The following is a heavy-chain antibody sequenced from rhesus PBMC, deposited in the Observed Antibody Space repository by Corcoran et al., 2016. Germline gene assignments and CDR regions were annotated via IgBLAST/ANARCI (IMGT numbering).Heavy chain of an antibody. CDR2: IYGSSTNT. CDR1: GGSISDSYR. D-gene: IGHD2-27*01. Sequence: QVQLQESGPGVVKPSETLSLTCAVSGGSISDSYRWSWIRQPPGKGLEWIWYIYGSSTNTNYNPSLKSRCTISKYTSKNEFSLKLSSVTSADAAVYYCARDIWAPVVFTARGVGLYFDYWGQGDLVTVSS. J-gene: IGHJ4*01. V-gene: IGHV4S10*01. CDR3: ARDIWAPVVFTARGVGLYFDY.